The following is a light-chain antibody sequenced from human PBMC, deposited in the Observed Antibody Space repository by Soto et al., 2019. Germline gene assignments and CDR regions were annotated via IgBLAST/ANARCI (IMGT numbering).Light chain of an antibody. CDR1: QSVSSN. CDR3: QQYGSSPSWT. Sequence: EIVLTQSPATLSVSPGERATLSCRASQSVSSNLAWYQQKPGQAPRLLISGASSRATGIPARFSGSGSGTEFTLTISRLGPEDFAVYYCQQYGSSPSWTFGQGTKVDI. J-gene: IGKJ1*01. CDR2: GAS. V-gene: IGKV3-20*01.